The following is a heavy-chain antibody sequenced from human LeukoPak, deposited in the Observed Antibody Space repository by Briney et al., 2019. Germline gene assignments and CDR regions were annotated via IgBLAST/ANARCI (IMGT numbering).Heavy chain of an antibody. V-gene: IGHV3-74*01. Sequence: GGSLRLSWAASGFTFSSYWVHWVRQTAGKGLLWVSRIYSDGTTTSHADFVKGRFSISRDNAKNTVSLQMNSLRAEDMAIYYCVTLTTAVSEHAFGLWGQGTMVTVSS. CDR1: GFTFSSYW. J-gene: IGHJ3*01. CDR3: VTLTTAVSEHAFGL. D-gene: IGHD4-23*01. CDR2: IYSDGTTT.